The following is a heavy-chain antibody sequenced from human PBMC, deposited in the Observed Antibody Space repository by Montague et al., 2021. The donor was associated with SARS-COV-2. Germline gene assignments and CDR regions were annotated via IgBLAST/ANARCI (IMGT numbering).Heavy chain of an antibody. Sequence: SLRLSCAASGFTFSSYEMNWVRQAPGKGLEWVSYISSSGSTIYYADSVKGRFTISRDNAMNSLYLQMNSLRAEDTAVYYCARAEMYYDFWSGYPWTFYYFDYWGQGTLVTVSS. CDR2: ISSSGSTI. J-gene: IGHJ4*02. CDR1: GFTFSSYE. D-gene: IGHD3-3*01. CDR3: ARAEMYYDFWSGYPWTFYYFDY. V-gene: IGHV3-48*03.